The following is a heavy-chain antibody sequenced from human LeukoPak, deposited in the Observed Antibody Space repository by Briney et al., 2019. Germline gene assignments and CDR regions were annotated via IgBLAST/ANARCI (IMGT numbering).Heavy chain of an antibody. CDR2: INHSVST. Sequence: SETLSLTCAVYGGSFSGYYWSWIRQPPGKGLEWIGEINHSVSTNYNPSLKSRVTISVDTSKKQFSLKLRSVTAADTAVYYCARHEWGITNAFDIWGQGTMVTVSS. J-gene: IGHJ3*02. CDR1: GGSFSGYY. CDR3: ARHEWGITNAFDI. V-gene: IGHV4-34*01. D-gene: IGHD1-14*01.